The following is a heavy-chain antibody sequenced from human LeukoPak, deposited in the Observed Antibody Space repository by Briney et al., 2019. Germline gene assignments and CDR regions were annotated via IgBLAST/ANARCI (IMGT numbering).Heavy chain of an antibody. CDR2: MNPNSGNT. CDR3: ASRRWLQFSDAFDI. Sequence: ASVKVSCKASGYTFTGYYIHWVRQAPGQGLEWMGWMNPNSGNTGYAQKFQGRVTMTRNTSISTAYMELSSLRSEDTAVYYCASRRWLQFSDAFDIWGQGTMVTVSS. CDR1: GYTFTGYY. V-gene: IGHV1-8*02. D-gene: IGHD5-24*01. J-gene: IGHJ3*02.